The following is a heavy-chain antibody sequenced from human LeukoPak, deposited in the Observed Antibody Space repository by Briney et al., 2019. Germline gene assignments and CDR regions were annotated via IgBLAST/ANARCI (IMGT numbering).Heavy chain of an antibody. J-gene: IGHJ4*02. Sequence: GGSLRLSCAASGFTFSNAWMSWVRQAPGKGLEWIGRIKSKTDGGTTDYAAPVKGRFTISRDDSKNTLYLQMNSLKTEDTAVYYCTTGITGTTSSNYWGQGTLVTVSS. CDR1: GFTFSNAW. V-gene: IGHV3-15*01. CDR2: IKSKTDGGTT. D-gene: IGHD1-7*01. CDR3: TTGITGTTSSNY.